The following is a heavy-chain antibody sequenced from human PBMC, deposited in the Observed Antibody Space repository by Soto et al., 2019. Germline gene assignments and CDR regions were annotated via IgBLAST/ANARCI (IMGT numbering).Heavy chain of an antibody. V-gene: IGHV3-30*18. CDR1: GFTFSSYG. Sequence: GGSLRLSCAASGFTFSSYGMHWVRQAPGKGLEWVAVISYDGSNKYYADSVKGRFTISRDNSKSTLYLQMNSLRAEDTAVYYCAKEEDPRRYYDFWSGHRGGNWFDPWGQGTLVTVSS. CDR2: ISYDGSNK. J-gene: IGHJ5*02. CDR3: AKEEDPRRYYDFWSGHRGGNWFDP. D-gene: IGHD3-3*01.